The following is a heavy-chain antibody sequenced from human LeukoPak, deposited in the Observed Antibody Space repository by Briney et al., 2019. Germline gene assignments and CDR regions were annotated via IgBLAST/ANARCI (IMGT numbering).Heavy chain of an antibody. D-gene: IGHD6-13*01. CDR2: IYYSGST. CDR3: ARRAAGLDY. CDR1: GGSISSAGYY. J-gene: IGHJ4*02. Sequence: KSSETLSLTCTVSGGSISSAGYYWSWIRQHPGKGLEWIAYIYYSGSTYYNPSLKSRVTISVDPSKNQFSLKLSSVTAADTAVYYCARRAAGLDYWGQGTLVTVSS. V-gene: IGHV4-31*03.